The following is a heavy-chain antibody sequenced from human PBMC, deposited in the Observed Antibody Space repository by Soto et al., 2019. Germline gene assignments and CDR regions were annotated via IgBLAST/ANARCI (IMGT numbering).Heavy chain of an antibody. CDR2: INPSGGST. V-gene: IGHV1-46*01. CDR3: ARGQWLLGFDY. Sequence: ASVKVSCKASGYTLSIYYMHWGRQAPGQGLEWMGIINPSGGSTSYAQKFQGRVTMTRDTSTSTVYMELSSLRSEDTAVYYCARGQWLLGFDYWGQGTLVTVSS. J-gene: IGHJ4*02. CDR1: GYTLSIYY. D-gene: IGHD6-19*01.